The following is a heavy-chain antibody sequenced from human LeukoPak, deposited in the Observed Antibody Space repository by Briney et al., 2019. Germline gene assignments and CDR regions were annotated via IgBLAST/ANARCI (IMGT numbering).Heavy chain of an antibody. CDR1: GGSISSGSYY. CDR2: IYHSGST. D-gene: IGHD7-27*01. V-gene: IGHV4-39*07. CDR3: ARILYPWGSGPGYYFDY. Sequence: SQTLSLTCTVSGGSISSGSYYWSWIRQPPGKGLEWIGSIYHSGSTYYNPSLKSRVTISVDTSKNQFSLKLSSVTAADTAVYYCARILYPWGSGPGYYFDYWGQGTLVTVSS. J-gene: IGHJ4*02.